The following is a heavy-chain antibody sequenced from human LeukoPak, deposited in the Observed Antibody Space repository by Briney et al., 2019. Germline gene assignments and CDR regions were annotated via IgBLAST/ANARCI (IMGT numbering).Heavy chain of an antibody. CDR1: GFTFSSYA. D-gene: IGHD4-17*01. CDR2: IKQDGSEK. J-gene: IGHJ6*02. CDR3: ARRLRSYYYYGMDV. V-gene: IGHV3-7*01. Sequence: PPGGSLRLSCAASGFTFSSYAMSWVRQAPGKGLEWVANIKQDGSEKYYVDSVKGRFTISRDNAKNSLYLQMNSLRAEDTAVYYCARRLRSYYYYGMDVWGQGTTVTVSS.